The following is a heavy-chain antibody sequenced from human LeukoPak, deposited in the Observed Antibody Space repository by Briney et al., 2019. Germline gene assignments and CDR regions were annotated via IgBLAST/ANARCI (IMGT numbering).Heavy chain of an antibody. D-gene: IGHD3-22*01. CDR3: ASKDPYDSRGYLLDY. Sequence: GGSLRLSCAASGFTLSSYSMNWVGQAPGKGLEWVSSISTSSSYINYADSVKGRFTISRDNTKKSLYLQMNSLRAEDTAVYYCASKDPYDSRGYLLDYWGQGTLVTVSS. CDR1: GFTLSSYS. V-gene: IGHV3-21*01. J-gene: IGHJ4*02. CDR2: ISTSSSYI.